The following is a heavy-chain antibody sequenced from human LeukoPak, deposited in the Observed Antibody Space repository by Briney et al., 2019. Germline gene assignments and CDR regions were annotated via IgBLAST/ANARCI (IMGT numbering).Heavy chain of an antibody. CDR1: GGTFRSYS. J-gene: IGHJ4*02. Sequence: SVKVSCKASGGTFRSYSINWVGQAPGQGLEWMGGIIPIFGTANYAQKFQGRVTITADESTSTAYMELSSLRSEDTAVYYCASGDRYCSSTSCYSYWGQGTLVTVSS. D-gene: IGHD2-2*01. CDR2: IIPIFGTA. CDR3: ASGDRYCSSTSCYSY. V-gene: IGHV1-69*13.